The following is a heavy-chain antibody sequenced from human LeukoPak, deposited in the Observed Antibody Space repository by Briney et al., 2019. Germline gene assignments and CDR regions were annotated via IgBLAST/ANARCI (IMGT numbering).Heavy chain of an antibody. CDR1: GGTLSSYV. V-gene: IGHV1-18*01. D-gene: IGHD3-10*01. Sequence: ASVKVSCKASGGTLSSYVISWVRQAPGQGLEWMGWISAYNGNTNYAQKLQGRVTMTTDTSTSTAYMELRSLRSDDTAVYYCARDLRYYYGSGSGYWGQGTLVTVSS. CDR2: ISAYNGNT. J-gene: IGHJ4*02. CDR3: ARDLRYYYGSGSGY.